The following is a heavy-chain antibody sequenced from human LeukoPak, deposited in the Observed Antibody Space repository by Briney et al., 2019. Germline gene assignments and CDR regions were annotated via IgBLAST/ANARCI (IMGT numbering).Heavy chain of an antibody. V-gene: IGHV3-33*06. CDR3: AKEFCGSRAACAGGSYYDF. J-gene: IGHJ2*01. Sequence: GGSLRLSCAASGFTFSSYGMHWIRQAPGKGLEWVAVIWSDSSHKYYVDSMKGRCTISREDAANSLYLQMRSLGAGDTALYYCAKEFCGSRAACAGGSYYDFWGRGALVTVSS. CDR2: IWSDSSHK. D-gene: IGHD2-15*01. CDR1: GFTFSSYG.